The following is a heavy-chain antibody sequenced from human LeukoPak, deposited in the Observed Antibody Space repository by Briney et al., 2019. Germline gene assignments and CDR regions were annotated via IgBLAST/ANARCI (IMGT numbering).Heavy chain of an antibody. CDR1: GFTFSSYT. CDR3: AKDLFSGSGRAGNMDV. CDR2: MSGSGGST. V-gene: IGHV3-23*01. J-gene: IGHJ6*03. Sequence: GGSLRLSCAASGFTFSSYTMSWVRQAPGKGLEWVSAMSGSGGSTYYADSVKGRFTISRDNSKNTLYLQMNSLRAEDTAVYYCAKDLFSGSGRAGNMDVWGKGTTVTVSS. D-gene: IGHD3-10*01.